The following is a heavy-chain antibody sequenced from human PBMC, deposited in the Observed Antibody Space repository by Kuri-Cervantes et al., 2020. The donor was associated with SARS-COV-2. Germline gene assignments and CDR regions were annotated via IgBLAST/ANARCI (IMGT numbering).Heavy chain of an antibody. CDR3: AREGIAAAGATHMDV. CDR1: GYTFTSYY. D-gene: IGHD6-13*01. V-gene: IGHV1-46*01. CDR2: INPSSGST. J-gene: IGHJ6*03. Sequence: ASVKVSCKASGYTFTSYYMHWVRQAPGQGLEWVGRINPSSGSTSYAQKFQGRVTMTRDTSTSTVYMELSSLRSEDTAVYYCAREGIAAAGATHMDVWGKGTTVTVSS.